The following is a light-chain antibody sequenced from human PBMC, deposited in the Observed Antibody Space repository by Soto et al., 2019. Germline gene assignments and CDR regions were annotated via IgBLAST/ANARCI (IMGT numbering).Light chain of an antibody. CDR1: QDISNY. J-gene: IGKJ1*01. V-gene: IGKV1-33*01. CDR3: KQNINSPFT. Sequence: DIQMTQSPSSLSASVGDRVTITCQASQDISNYLNWYQQKPGKAPKLLIYDASNLETGVPSRFSGSVSGTDFTFTISSLQPEDFATYYCKQNINSPFTFGQGTKVEIK. CDR2: DAS.